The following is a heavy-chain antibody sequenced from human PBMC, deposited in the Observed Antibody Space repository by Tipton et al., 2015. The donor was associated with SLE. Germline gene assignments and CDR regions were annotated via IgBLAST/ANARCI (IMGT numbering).Heavy chain of an antibody. V-gene: IGHV4-38-2*02. D-gene: IGHD6-6*01. CDR2: IYHSGNS. CDR1: GFSLNSGYY. Sequence: TLFLTCTVSGFSLNSGYYWGWIRQPPGKGLEWIGSIYHSGNSYYNPSLKSRPSMSIDTSKNQVFLRLSSVTAADTAVYYCASPRGRGSSTLLFDYWGQGTLVTVSS. CDR3: ASPRGRGSSTLLFDY. J-gene: IGHJ4*02.